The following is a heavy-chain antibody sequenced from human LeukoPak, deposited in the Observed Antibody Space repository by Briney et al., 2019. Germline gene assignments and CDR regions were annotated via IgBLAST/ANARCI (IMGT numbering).Heavy chain of an antibody. CDR2: INPNSGGT. CDR1: GYTFTGYY. V-gene: IGHV1-2*02. J-gene: IGHJ5*02. CDR3: ARVKWLSFRVENWFDP. Sequence: ASVKISCKASGYTFTGYYMHWVRQAPGQGLEWMGWINPNSGGTNYAQKFQGRDTMTRDTSISAAYMELSRLRSDDTAVYHCARVKWLSFRVENWFDPWGQGTLVTVSS. D-gene: IGHD3-22*01.